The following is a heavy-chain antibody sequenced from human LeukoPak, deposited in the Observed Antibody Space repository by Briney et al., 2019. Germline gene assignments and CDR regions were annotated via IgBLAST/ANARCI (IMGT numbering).Heavy chain of an antibody. Sequence: GESLKISCKGSGYSFISYGIGWVRQMPGKGLEWMGIIYPGYSDTRYSPSFQGQVTISADKSISTAYLQWSSLKASDIAMYYCARRDYGDSEHLDYWGHGTLVTVSS. CDR2: IYPGYSDT. J-gene: IGHJ4*01. V-gene: IGHV5-51*01. CDR1: GYSFISYG. D-gene: IGHD4-17*01. CDR3: ARRDYGDSEHLDY.